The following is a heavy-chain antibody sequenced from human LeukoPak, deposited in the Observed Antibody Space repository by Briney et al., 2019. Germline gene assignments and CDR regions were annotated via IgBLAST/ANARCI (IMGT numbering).Heavy chain of an antibody. CDR1: GGSISSYY. CDR3: ARGKRDFRVVNNWFDP. V-gene: IGHV4-4*07. CDR2: IYTSGNT. Sequence: SDTLSLTCTVSGGSISSYYWNWIRQPAGKGLEWIGRIYTSGNTNYNPSLQSRVTMSVDTSKNQFSLNLSSVTAADTAVYYCARGKRDFRVVNNWFDPWGQGILVTVSS. D-gene: IGHD3-3*01. J-gene: IGHJ5*02.